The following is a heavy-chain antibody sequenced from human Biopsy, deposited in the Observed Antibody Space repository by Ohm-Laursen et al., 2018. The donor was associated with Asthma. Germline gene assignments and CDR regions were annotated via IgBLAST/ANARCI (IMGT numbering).Heavy chain of an antibody. CDR1: GAYIGSRDHH. CDR3: ARVASYGDLYFGIDV. V-gene: IGHV4-30-4*01. J-gene: IGHJ6*02. D-gene: IGHD4-17*01. CDR2: VFWGGTT. Sequence: SQTLSLTCSVGGAYIGSRDHHWSWIRQSPGTGLEWIGFVFWGGTTHYNRSLERRLSISIDTTRNEFSMTLRSVTAADTAVYLCARVASYGDLYFGIDVWGPGTTVAVS.